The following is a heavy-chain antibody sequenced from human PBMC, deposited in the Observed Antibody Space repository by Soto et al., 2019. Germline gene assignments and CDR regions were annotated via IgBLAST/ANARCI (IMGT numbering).Heavy chain of an antibody. CDR1: GGSFSGYY. J-gene: IGHJ5*02. V-gene: IGHV4-34*01. D-gene: IGHD3-3*01. CDR2: INHSGST. CDR3: ARGSLYYDFWSGHRQHNWFDP. Sequence: SETLSLTCAVYGGSFSGYYWSWIRQPPGKGLEWIGEINHSGSTNYNPSLKSRVTISVDTSKNQFSLKLSSVTAADTAVYYCARGSLYYDFWSGHRQHNWFDPWGQGTLVTVSS.